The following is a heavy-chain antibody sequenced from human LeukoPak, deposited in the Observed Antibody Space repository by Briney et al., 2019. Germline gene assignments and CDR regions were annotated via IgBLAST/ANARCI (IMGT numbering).Heavy chain of an antibody. CDR2: IKQDGSEK. CDR1: GFTFSKYW. J-gene: IGHJ3*02. V-gene: IGHV3-7*01. Sequence: PGGSLRLSCAASGFTFSKYWLHWLRQAPGKGLEWVANIKQDGSEKYYVDSVKGRFTISRDNAKNSLYLQMNSLRAEDTAVYYCARTSGITMVRGSFDIWGQGTMVTVSS. CDR3: ARTSGITMVRGSFDI. D-gene: IGHD3-10*01.